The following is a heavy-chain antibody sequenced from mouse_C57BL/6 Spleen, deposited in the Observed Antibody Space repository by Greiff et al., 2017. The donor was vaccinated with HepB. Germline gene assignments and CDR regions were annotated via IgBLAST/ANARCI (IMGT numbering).Heavy chain of an antibody. CDR2: ISYDGSN. J-gene: IGHJ4*01. CDR1: GYSITSGYY. CDR3: AKRDGPYAMDY. V-gene: IGHV3-6*01. Sequence: DVKLQESGPGLVKPSQSLSLTCSVTGYSITSGYYWNWIRQFPGNKLEWMGYISYDGSNNYNPSLKNRISITRDTSKNQFFLKLNSVTTEDTATYYCAKRDGPYAMDYWGQGTSVTVSS.